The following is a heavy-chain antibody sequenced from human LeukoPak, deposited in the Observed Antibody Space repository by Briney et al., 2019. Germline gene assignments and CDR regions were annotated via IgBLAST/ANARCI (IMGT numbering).Heavy chain of an antibody. CDR2: IWYDGKKK. CDR3: AKANGYNNGRFDF. V-gene: IGHV3-33*06. J-gene: IGHJ4*02. D-gene: IGHD5-18*01. Sequence: GGSLRLSCAASGFTFSSYGMHWVRQAPGKGLEWVAVIWYDGKKKYYADSVKGRFTISRDNSKNTLYLQMDSLGAEDTALYYCAKANGYNNGRFDFWGRGILITVSS. CDR1: GFTFSSYG.